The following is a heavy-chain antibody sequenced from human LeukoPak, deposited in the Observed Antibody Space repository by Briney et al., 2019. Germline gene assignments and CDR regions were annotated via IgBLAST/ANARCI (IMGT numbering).Heavy chain of an antibody. CDR1: GFTFSTYA. V-gene: IGHV3-66*01. CDR2: IYSGGST. J-gene: IGHJ6*02. Sequence: GGSLRLSCAASGFTFSTYAMNWVRQAPGKGLEWVSVIYSGGSTYYSDSVKGRFTISRDNSQNTRYLQMNSLRAEDTAVLYLSKTVTSSPRHYYYYGVDVWVQGTTVTVSS. D-gene: IGHD2-2*01. CDR3: SKTVTSSPRHYYYYGVDV.